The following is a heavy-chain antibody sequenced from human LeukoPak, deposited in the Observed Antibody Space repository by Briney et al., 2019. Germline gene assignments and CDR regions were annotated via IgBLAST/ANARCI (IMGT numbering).Heavy chain of an antibody. CDR2: ISGSGGST. V-gene: IGHV3-23*01. Sequence: GGSLRLSCAASGFTFSSYAMSWVRQAPGKGLEWVSAISGSGGSTYYADSAKGRFTISRGNSKNTLYLQMNSLRAEDTAVYYCAKGTVVVPAAPYYFDYWGQGTLVTVSS. CDR1: GFTFSSYA. D-gene: IGHD2-2*01. J-gene: IGHJ4*02. CDR3: AKGTVVVPAAPYYFDY.